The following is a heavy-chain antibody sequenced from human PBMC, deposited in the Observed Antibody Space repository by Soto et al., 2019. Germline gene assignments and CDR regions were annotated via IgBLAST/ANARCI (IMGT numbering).Heavy chain of an antibody. V-gene: IGHV1-46*01. D-gene: IGHD2-21*02. CDR3: ALKVVTYYDN. CDR1: GYSFTSTY. Sequence: QVQLVQSGAEVKKPGASVRISCRASGYSFTSTYVHWVRQAPGQGPEWMGIINPAGGTTYSAQKFQGRLTITSDTSTDTVFMDLNDRTSEDTAVYFWALKVVTYYDNWGQGTLLTVSS. CDR2: INPAGGTT. J-gene: IGHJ4*02.